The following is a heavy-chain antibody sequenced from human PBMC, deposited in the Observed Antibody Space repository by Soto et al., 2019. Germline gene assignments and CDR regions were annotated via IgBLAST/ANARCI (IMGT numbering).Heavy chain of an antibody. D-gene: IGHD6-13*01. CDR1: GFTVSSNY. J-gene: IGHJ4*02. CDR3: ARESKQLAHLDY. CDR2: IYSGGST. Sequence: EVQLVESGGGLVQPGGSLRLSCAASGFTVSSNYMSWVRQAPGKGLEWVSVIYSGGSTYYADSVKGRFTISRDNSKNTLYLQMNSLRAEDTAVYYCARESKQLAHLDYWGQGTLVTVSS. V-gene: IGHV3-66*01.